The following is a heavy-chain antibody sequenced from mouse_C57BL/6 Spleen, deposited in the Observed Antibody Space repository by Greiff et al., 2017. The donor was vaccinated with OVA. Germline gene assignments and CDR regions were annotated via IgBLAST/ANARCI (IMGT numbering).Heavy chain of an antibody. D-gene: IGHD2-5*01. Sequence: VQLQQSGPELVKPGASVKISCKASGYTFTDYYMNWVKQSHGKSLEWIGDINPNNGGTSYNQKFKGKATLTVDKSSSTAYMELRSLTSEDSAVYYCARAGYYSNYDAMDYWGQGTSVTVSS. J-gene: IGHJ4*01. CDR1: GYTFTDYY. CDR2: INPNNGGT. V-gene: IGHV1-26*01. CDR3: ARAGYYSNYDAMDY.